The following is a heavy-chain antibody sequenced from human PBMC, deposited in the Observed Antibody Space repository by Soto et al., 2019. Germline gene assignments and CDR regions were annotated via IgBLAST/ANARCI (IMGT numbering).Heavy chain of an antibody. CDR1: GYTFNDFG. CDR3: ARDIAFDIDY. Sequence: QVHLLQSGAEVQKPGASVKVSCKTSGYTFNDFGITWVRQAPGLGLEWLGWIYSKAGKMNFAPKFQNRVIMTTDTSTSTAFLELTSLTFDDSAIYFCARDIAFDIDYWGQGTLVSFS. CDR2: IYSKAGKM. V-gene: IGHV1-18*01. D-gene: IGHD2-15*01. J-gene: IGHJ4*02.